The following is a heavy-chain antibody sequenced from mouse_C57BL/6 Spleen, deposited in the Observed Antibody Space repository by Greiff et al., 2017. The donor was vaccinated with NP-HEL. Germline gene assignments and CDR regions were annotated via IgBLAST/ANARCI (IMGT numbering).Heavy chain of an antibody. CDR2: ISSGSSPI. CDR1: GFTFSDYG. CDR3: ARGSSSYDY. V-gene: IGHV5-17*01. J-gene: IGHJ2*01. D-gene: IGHD1-1*01. Sequence: EVQVVESGGGLVKPGGSLKLSCAASGFTFSDYGMHWVRQAPEKGLEWVAYISSGSSPIYYADTVKGRFTISSDNAMNTLFLQMTSLRSEDTSMYYFARGSSSYDYWCQGTTLTVSS.